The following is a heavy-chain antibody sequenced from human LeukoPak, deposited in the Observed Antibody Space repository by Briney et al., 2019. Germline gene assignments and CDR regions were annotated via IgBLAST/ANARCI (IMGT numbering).Heavy chain of an antibody. D-gene: IGHD6-19*01. V-gene: IGHV4-30-4*08. Sequence: SETLSLTCTVSGGSISSGDYYWSWIRQPPGKGLEWIGYIYYSGSTYYNPSLKSRVTISVDTSKNQFSLKLSSVTAADTAVYYCARSLEAVANWFDPWGQGTLVAVSS. CDR1: GGSISSGDYY. CDR2: IYYSGST. CDR3: ARSLEAVANWFDP. J-gene: IGHJ5*02.